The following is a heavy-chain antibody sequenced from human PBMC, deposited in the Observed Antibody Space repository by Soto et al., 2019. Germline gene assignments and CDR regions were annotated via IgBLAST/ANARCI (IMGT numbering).Heavy chain of an antibody. V-gene: IGHV3-23*01. Sequence: GGSLRLSCAASGFTFSDYAMSWVRQAPGKGLEWVSTINGDGSSTYYADSVKGRFTISRDNSKNTLSLQMNSLRAEDTALYYCATDAGEGLNWFDPWGQGTLVTVSS. CDR2: INGDGSST. CDR1: GFTFSDYA. D-gene: IGHD3-16*01. J-gene: IGHJ5*02. CDR3: ATDAGEGLNWFDP.